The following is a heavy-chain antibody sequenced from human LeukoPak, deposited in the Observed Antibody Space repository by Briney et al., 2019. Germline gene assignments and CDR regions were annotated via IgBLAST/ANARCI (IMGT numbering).Heavy chain of an antibody. CDR2: INPNSGGT. CDR1: GYTFTGSY. D-gene: IGHD2-8*01. J-gene: IGHJ4*02. V-gene: IGHV1-2*02. CDR3: ARVAYCTKGVCINFYL. Sequence: GASLKVSCKASGYTFTGSYIHWMRQAPGQGLEWMGWINPNSGGTKYAQKFQGRVTVTRDTSTSTAYMGLSGLRADDTAVYYCARVAYCTKGVCINFYLWGQGTLVTVSS.